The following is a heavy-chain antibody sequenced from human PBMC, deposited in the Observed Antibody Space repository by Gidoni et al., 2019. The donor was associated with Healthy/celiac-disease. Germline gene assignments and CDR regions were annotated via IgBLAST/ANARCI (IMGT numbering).Heavy chain of an antibody. V-gene: IGHV4-61*01. CDR2: IYYSGST. J-gene: IGHJ5*02. D-gene: IGHD3-3*01. CDR1: GGSVSSGSYY. CDR3: ARGWGSYEEWSYWFDP. Sequence: QVQLQESGPVLVKPSETLSLTCTVSGGSVSSGSYYWSWIRQPPGKGLEWIGYIYYSGSTNYNPSLKSRVTISVDTSKNQFSLKLSSVTAADTAVYYCARGWGSYEEWSYWFDPWGQGTLVTVSS.